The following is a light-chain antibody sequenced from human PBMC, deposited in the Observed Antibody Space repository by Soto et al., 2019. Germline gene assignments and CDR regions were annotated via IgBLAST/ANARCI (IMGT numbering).Light chain of an antibody. V-gene: IGKV3-20*01. CDR1: QSVSSSF. CDR3: QQHETLIT. J-gene: IGKJ5*01. Sequence: IGLKNSPCTLSLYPGERATLSCRASQSVSSSFLAWYQQKPGQAPRLLIYGAFTRATGIPDRFSGSGSGTDFTLTISRLEPEDFAVYYCQQHETLITFCHGTRLEIK. CDR2: GAF.